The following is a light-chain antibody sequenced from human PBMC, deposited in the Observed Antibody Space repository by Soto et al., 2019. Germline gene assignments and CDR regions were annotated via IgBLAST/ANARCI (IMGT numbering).Light chain of an antibody. V-gene: IGKV3-20*01. J-gene: IGKJ1*01. CDR3: QQYGSSLWT. CDR2: GAS. Sequence: TALTQSPGTQSSTPGESAPLTCTASPSVTNYLAGYQQKPGQAPRLLIYGASSRATGIPDRCSGSGSGTDFTLTISRLEPEDFAVYYCQQYGSSLWTFGQGTKVDIK. CDR1: PSVTNY.